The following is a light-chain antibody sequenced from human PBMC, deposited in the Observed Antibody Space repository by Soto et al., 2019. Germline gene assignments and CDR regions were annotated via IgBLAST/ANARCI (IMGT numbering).Light chain of an antibody. CDR2: WAS. Sequence: DIVMSKSQDYLAVSLGERATINCKSSRSVLYSSNNKNYLAWYQQKPGQPPKLLIYWASTRESGVPDRFSGSGSGTDFTLTISSLQAEDVAVYYCQQYYSTPITFCQRTRLEI. V-gene: IGKV4-1*01. CDR3: QQYYSTPIT. CDR1: RSVLYSSNNKNY. J-gene: IGKJ5*01.